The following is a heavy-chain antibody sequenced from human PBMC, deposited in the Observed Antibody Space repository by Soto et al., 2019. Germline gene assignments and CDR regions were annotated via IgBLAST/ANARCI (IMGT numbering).Heavy chain of an antibody. V-gene: IGHV3-23*01. Sequence: EVQLLESGGGLVQRGGSLRLSCAASGFPFSSYVMSWVRQAPGKGLEWVSGISGGGSNTFYADYVKGRFTISRDNSKNTLLLQMNSMGAEDTAVYYCAKDSNKYSSSLRGRYFDYWGQGIGVTVSS. CDR2: ISGGGSNT. CDR3: AKDSNKYSSSLRGRYFDY. CDR1: GFPFSSYV. D-gene: IGHD4-4*01. J-gene: IGHJ4*02.